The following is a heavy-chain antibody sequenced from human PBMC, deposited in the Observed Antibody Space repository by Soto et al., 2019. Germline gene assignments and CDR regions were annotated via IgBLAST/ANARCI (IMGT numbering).Heavy chain of an antibody. V-gene: IGHV1-18*01. D-gene: IGHD4-17*01. CDR2: ISAYNGNT. J-gene: IGHJ4*02. CDR3: ARGTRVETGNY. Sequence: QVQLVQSGAEVKKPGASVKVSCKASGYTFTSYGISWVRQAPGQGLEWMGWISAYNGNTNYAQKLQGRVTMTTDTSTGTAETRLASLRSDATAVYYCARGTRVETGNYWGQGTRVTVSS. CDR1: GYTFTSYG.